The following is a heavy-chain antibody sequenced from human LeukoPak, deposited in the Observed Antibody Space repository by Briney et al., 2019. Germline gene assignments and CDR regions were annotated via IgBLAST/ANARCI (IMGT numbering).Heavy chain of an antibody. CDR1: GFTFDNYA. V-gene: IGHV3-23*01. Sequence: LPGGSLGLSCAASGFTFDNYALSWVRQAPGKGLEWVATINGVSSTTYYADTVTGRFTISRDNSKNTVYLQMNSLRAGDSALYYCARRIEAVVASYFHYWGQGVLVTVSS. D-gene: IGHD2-2*01. CDR3: ARRIEAVVASYFHY. CDR2: INGVSSTT. J-gene: IGHJ4*02.